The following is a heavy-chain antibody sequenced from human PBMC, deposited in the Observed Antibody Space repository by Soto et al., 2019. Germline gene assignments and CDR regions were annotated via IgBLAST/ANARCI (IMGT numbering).Heavy chain of an antibody. CDR2: IGTAGGT. Sequence: CVSLRLSCAASGFTFSSYDIHWVRQATGKGLEWVSAIGTAGGTYYPGSVKGRFTISRENAKNSLYLQMNSLRAGDTAVYYCARGLPVGGHHFDPWGQGTLVTVSS. CDR3: ARGLPVGGHHFDP. V-gene: IGHV3-13*01. CDR1: GFTFSSYD. D-gene: IGHD3-10*01. J-gene: IGHJ5*02.